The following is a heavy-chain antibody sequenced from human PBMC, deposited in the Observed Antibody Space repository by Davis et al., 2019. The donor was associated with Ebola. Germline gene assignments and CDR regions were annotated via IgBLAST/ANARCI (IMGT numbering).Heavy chain of an antibody. Sequence: GESLKISCAASGFTFSSYWMHWVRQAPGKGLVWVSRINSDGSSTSYADSVKGRFTISRDNAKNTLYLQMNSLRAEDTAVYYCARARNYYYYGMDVWGQGTTVTVSS. D-gene: IGHD1-14*01. V-gene: IGHV3-74*01. CDR2: INSDGSST. J-gene: IGHJ6*02. CDR1: GFTFSSYW. CDR3: ARARNYYYYGMDV.